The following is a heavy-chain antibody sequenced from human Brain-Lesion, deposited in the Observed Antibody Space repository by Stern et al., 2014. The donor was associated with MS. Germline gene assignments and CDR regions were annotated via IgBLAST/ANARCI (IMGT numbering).Heavy chain of an antibody. CDR1: GGSVSSTSYA. D-gene: IGHD2-15*01. V-gene: IGHV4-39*01. Sequence: QLQLQESGPGLVKPSETLSLTCTVAGGSVSSTSYAWAWIRQPPGKGLEWIGTIYYSGNTYYSPSLKSRRTISLDTTKNQFSRELRSVTAADTAVYYCAGEEDIRYCSGGSCTGNWFDPWGQGTLVTVSS. CDR3: AGEEDIRYCSGGSCTGNWFDP. CDR2: IYYSGNT. J-gene: IGHJ5*02.